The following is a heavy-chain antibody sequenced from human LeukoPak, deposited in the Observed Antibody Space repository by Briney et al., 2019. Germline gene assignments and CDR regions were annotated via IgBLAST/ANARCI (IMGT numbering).Heavy chain of an antibody. V-gene: IGHV3-53*01. J-gene: IGHJ4*02. D-gene: IGHD7-27*01. CDR3: ARALSWVSDY. Sequence: GGSLRLACAASGFTVSSNYMSWVRQAPGKGLEWVSVIYSGGSTYYADSVKGRFTISRDNTKNTLYLQMNSLRAEDTAVYYCARALSWVSDYWGQGTLVTVSS. CDR1: GFTVSSNY. CDR2: IYSGGST.